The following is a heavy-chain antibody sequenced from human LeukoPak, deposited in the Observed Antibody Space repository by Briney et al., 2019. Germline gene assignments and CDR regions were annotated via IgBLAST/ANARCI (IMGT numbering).Heavy chain of an antibody. D-gene: IGHD3-9*01. V-gene: IGHV4-39*07. CDR1: GGSISSSSYY. CDR2: IYYGGST. Sequence: SETLSLTCTVSGGSISSSSYYWGWIRQPPGKGLEWIASIYYGGSTYYNPSLKSRVTISVDTSKNQFSLKLSSVTAADTAVYYCAREDILTGYYVFDYWGQGTLVTVSS. J-gene: IGHJ4*02. CDR3: AREDILTGYYVFDY.